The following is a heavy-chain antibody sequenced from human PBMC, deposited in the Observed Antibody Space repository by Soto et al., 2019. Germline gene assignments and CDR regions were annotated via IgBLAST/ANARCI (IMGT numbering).Heavy chain of an antibody. D-gene: IGHD3-22*01. CDR3: ARDRAMIVVVILNGAFDI. Sequence: VASVKVSCKASGYTFTSYGISWVRQAPGQGLEWMGWISAYNGNTNYAQKLQGRVTMTTDTSTSTAYMELRSLRSDDTAVYYCARDRAMIVVVILNGAFDIWGQGTMVTVSS. V-gene: IGHV1-18*04. J-gene: IGHJ3*02. CDR1: GYTFTSYG. CDR2: ISAYNGNT.